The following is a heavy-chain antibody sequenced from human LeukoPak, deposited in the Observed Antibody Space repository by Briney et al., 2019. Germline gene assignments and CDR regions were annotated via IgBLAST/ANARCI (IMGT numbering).Heavy chain of an antibody. D-gene: IGHD1-7*01. J-gene: IGHJ4*02. Sequence: SETLPLTCVVSGGSYTGYYCNWLRQPPGKGLEWIGEINHSGSSSYNPSLQSRVTMSVNTSNNQFSLKMTSVTAADTAVYYCARDPGIIGTAVDFWGQGTLVTVSS. CDR2: INHSGSS. CDR3: ARDPGIIGTAVDF. CDR1: GGSYTGYY. V-gene: IGHV4-34*01.